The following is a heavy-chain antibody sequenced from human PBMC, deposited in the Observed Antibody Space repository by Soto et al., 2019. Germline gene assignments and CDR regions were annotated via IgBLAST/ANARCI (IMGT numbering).Heavy chain of an antibody. CDR1: GGSISSSSYY. D-gene: IGHD6-19*01. J-gene: IGHJ6*02. CDR2: IYYSGST. CDR3: ARSMAVAGGTYYYYGMDV. V-gene: IGHV4-39*01. Sequence: NPSETLSLTCTVSGGSISSSSYYWGWIRQPPGKGLEWIGSIYYSGSTYYNPSLKSRVTISVDTSKNQFSLKLSSVTAADTAVYYCARSMAVAGGTYYYYGMDVWGQGTTVTVSS.